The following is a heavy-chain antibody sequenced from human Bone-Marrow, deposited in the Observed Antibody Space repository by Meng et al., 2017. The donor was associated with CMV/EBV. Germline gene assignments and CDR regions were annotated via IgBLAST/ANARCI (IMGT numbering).Heavy chain of an antibody. Sequence: ASVKVSCKASGYTFTSYDINWVRQATGQGLEWMGWMNPNSGNTGYAQKFQGRVTMTRNTSISTAYMELSSLRSEDTAVYYCARQGGYYDFWSGYHRYYYYGMDVWGQGTTVTVSS. J-gene: IGHJ6*02. D-gene: IGHD3-3*01. CDR1: GYTFTSYD. CDR2: MNPNSGNT. V-gene: IGHV1-8*01. CDR3: ARQGGYYDFWSGYHRYYYYGMDV.